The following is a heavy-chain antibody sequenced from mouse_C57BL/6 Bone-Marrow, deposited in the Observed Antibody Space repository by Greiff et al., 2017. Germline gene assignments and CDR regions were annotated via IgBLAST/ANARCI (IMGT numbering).Heavy chain of an antibody. CDR3: ARGGYWFAY. Sequence: QVQLQQPGAELVKPGASVKLSCKASGYTFTSYWMQWVKQRPGQGLEWIGVIDPSDRSTNYNQKFKGKATLTVDTSSSTAYMQLSSLTSEDSAVYYCARGGYWFAYWGQGTLVTVTA. J-gene: IGHJ3*01. CDR2: IDPSDRST. D-gene: IGHD3-1*01. CDR1: GYTFTSYW. V-gene: IGHV1-50*01.